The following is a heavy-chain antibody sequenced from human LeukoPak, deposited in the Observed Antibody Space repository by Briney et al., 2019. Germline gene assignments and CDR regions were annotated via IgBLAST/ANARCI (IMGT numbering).Heavy chain of an antibody. CDR1: GYTFTGYY. J-gene: IGHJ4*02. V-gene: IGHV1-2*02. CDR2: INPNSGGT. Sequence: ASVKVSCKASGYTFTGYYMHWVRQAPGQGLEWMGWINPNSGGTNYAQKFQGRVTMTRDTSISTAYMELSRLRSEDTAVYYCATFNTITGTTDYWGQGTLVTVSS. D-gene: IGHD1-7*01. CDR3: ATFNTITGTTDY.